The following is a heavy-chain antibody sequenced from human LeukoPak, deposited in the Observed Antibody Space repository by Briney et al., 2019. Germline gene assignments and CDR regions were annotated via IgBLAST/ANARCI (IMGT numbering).Heavy chain of an antibody. D-gene: IGHD3-9*01. V-gene: IGHV3-23*01. CDR3: AKWGDYDVLTGYYVSDY. J-gene: IGHJ4*02. Sequence: QSGASLRLSCAASGFIFSNYAMSWVRQAPGKGLEWVSAIGGRDSGTYYADSVRGRFTISRDNSKNTLYLQINSLRAEDTAVYYCAKWGDYDVLTGYYVSDYWGQGTLVTVSS. CDR2: IGGRDSGT. CDR1: GFIFSNYA.